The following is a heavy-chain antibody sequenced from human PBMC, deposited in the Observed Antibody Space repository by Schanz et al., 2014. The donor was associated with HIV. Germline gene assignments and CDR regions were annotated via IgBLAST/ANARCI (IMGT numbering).Heavy chain of an antibody. Sequence: QVQLVESGGGVVQPGRSLRLSCAASGFTFSNFAMHWVRQAPGKGLEWAAVISYDGSNKYYADSVKGRFTISRDNSKNTLYLQMNSLRAEDTAVYYCTKEVPPDVWGQGTTVTVSS. CDR2: ISYDGSNK. J-gene: IGHJ6*02. CDR1: GFTFSNFA. V-gene: IGHV3-30-3*02. CDR3: TKEVPPDV. D-gene: IGHD1-1*01.